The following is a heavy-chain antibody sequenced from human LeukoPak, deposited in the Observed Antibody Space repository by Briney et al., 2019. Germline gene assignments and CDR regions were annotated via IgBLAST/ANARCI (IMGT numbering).Heavy chain of an antibody. Sequence: GGSLRLSCAASGFTFSSYSMNWVRQAPGKGLEWISYITLSGTNTYYADSVKGRFTISRDNAKTALSLQMNSLRAEDTAVYYCVVHSATSCYWGQGTLVTVSS. CDR3: VVHSATSCY. J-gene: IGHJ4*02. CDR1: GFTFSSYS. D-gene: IGHD1-26*01. V-gene: IGHV3-48*04. CDR2: ITLSGTNT.